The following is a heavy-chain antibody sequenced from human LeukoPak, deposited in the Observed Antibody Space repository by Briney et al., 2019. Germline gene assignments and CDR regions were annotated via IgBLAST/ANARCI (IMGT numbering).Heavy chain of an antibody. J-gene: IGHJ3*02. CDR2: IYYSGST. Sequence: TETLSLTCTVSGGSISSYYWSWIRQPPGKGLEWIGYIYYSGSTNYNPSLKSRVTISVDTSKNQFSLKLSSVTAADTAVYYCARDLRYSGSYYADFDIWGQGTMVTVSS. CDR3: ARDLRYSGSYYADFDI. D-gene: IGHD1-26*01. V-gene: IGHV4-59*01. CDR1: GGSISSYY.